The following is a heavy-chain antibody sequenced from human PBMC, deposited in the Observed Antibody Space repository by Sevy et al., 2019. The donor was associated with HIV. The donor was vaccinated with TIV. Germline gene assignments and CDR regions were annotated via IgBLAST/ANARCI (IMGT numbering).Heavy chain of an antibody. CDR2: ISYDGSNK. CDR3: ARERWLRTKPDY. J-gene: IGHJ4*02. CDR1: GFTFSSYA. V-gene: IGHV3-30-3*01. D-gene: IGHD5-12*01. Sequence: GGSLRLSCVASGFTFSSYAMHWVRQAPGKGLEWVAVISYDGSNKYHADSVKGRFTISRDNSKNTLYLQMNSLRAEDTAVYYCARERWLRTKPDYWGQGTLVTVSS.